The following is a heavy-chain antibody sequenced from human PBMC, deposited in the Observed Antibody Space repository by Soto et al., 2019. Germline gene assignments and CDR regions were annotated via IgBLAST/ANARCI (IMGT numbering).Heavy chain of an antibody. CDR3: VKDGGYCSSATCYSPRNHYFDS. V-gene: IGHV3-7*03. Sequence: GGSLRLSCVASGFSFSDYWMSWVRQAPGKGPEWVTNIKFDGSEKQYVDSVRGRFSISRDNFRDSLFLQMNSLRAGDTAIYYCVKDGGYCSSATCYSPRNHYFDSWGQGTLVTVSS. D-gene: IGHD2-2*01. J-gene: IGHJ4*02. CDR1: GFSFSDYW. CDR2: IKFDGSEK.